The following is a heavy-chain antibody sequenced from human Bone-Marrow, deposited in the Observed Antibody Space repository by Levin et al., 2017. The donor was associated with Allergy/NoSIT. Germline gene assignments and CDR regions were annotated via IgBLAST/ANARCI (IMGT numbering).Heavy chain of an antibody. V-gene: IGHV3-48*01. CDR2: ISSGSGTS. J-gene: IGHJ2*01. Sequence: LGESLKISCAASGFSFNTYNMHWVRQAPGKGLECISYISSGSGTSDYADSVKGRFTISRDNANNSMYLQMNSLRAEDTAVYYCARETTYYFDTGGDLRAGWYFDLWGRGTLVTVSS. D-gene: IGHD3-22*01. CDR3: ARETTYYFDTGGDLRAGWYFDL. CDR1: GFSFNTYN.